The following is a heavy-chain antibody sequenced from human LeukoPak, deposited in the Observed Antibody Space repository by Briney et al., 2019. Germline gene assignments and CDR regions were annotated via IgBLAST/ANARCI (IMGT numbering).Heavy chain of an antibody. Sequence: PSETLSLTCAVYGVSFSGYYWSWTRQPPGKGLEWIGEINHSGSTNYNPSLKSRVTISVDTSKNQFSLKLSSVTAADTAVYYCARALVVVVPAAMWRGNWFDPWGQGTLVTVSS. CDR1: GVSFSGYY. CDR3: ARALVVVVPAAMWRGNWFDP. CDR2: INHSGST. D-gene: IGHD2-2*01. J-gene: IGHJ5*02. V-gene: IGHV4-34*01.